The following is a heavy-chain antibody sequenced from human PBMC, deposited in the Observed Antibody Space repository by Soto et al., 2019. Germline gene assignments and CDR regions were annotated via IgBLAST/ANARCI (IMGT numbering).Heavy chain of an antibody. CDR1: GASIITDGYY. CDR3: ARVPTYSKDSIGYKPFHP. CDR2: IHYSGGATYSP. V-gene: IGHV4-31*03. D-gene: IGHD3-22*01. J-gene: IGHJ5*02. Sequence: QVQLQESGPGLAEPSQTLSLICTVSGASIITDGYYWTWIRQHPGKGLEWLGYIHYSGGATYSPSYNPSPQSRIAISGYMSSSLVSLKLPSVTAADTAAYYCARVPTYSKDSIGYKPFHPWGQGTLVSVSS.